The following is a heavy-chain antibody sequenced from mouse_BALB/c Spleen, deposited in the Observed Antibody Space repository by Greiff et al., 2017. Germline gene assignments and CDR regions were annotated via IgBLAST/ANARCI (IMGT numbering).Heavy chain of an antibody. V-gene: IGHV1-83*01. J-gene: IGHJ2*01. D-gene: IGHD1-1*01. CDR2: IYPGGGGT. CDR1: GFTFTDYV. CDR3: AGGRYAFDY. Sequence: VQLQQSGPELVKPGASVRMSCKASGFTFTDYVIGWVKQSTGQGLEWIGEIYPGGGGTYYNEKSTGKATLTADKSSITAYMQLSSLTSLDTAVYFCAGGRYAFDYWGQGTTLTVSS.